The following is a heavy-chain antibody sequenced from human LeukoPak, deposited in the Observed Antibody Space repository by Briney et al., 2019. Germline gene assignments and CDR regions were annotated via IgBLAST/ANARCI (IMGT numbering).Heavy chain of an antibody. D-gene: IGHD7-27*01. J-gene: IGHJ4*02. CDR2: IYHSGST. Sequence: SQTLSLTCTVSGGSISSGGYYWSWIRQPPGKGLEWIGYIYHSGSTYYNPSLKSRVTISVDTSKNQFSLKLSSVTAADTAVYYCARTGDGGDFDYWGQGTLVTVSS. CDR1: GGSISSGGYY. CDR3: ARTGDGGDFDY. V-gene: IGHV4-30-2*01.